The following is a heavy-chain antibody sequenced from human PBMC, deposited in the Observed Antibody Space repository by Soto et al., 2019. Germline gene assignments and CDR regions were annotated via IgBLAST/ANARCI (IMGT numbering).Heavy chain of an antibody. Sequence: GGSLRLSCAASGFTFSSDWMHWFRQAPGKGLVWVSRIDSAGRTTSYADSVKGRFTISRDNAKNTLYLQMNGLRAEDTALYYCARWFTGGNFDYFDFWGQGTQLTFSS. V-gene: IGHV3-74*01. J-gene: IGHJ4*02. D-gene: IGHD3-10*01. CDR3: ARWFTGGNFDYFDF. CDR2: IDSAGRTT. CDR1: GFTFSSDW.